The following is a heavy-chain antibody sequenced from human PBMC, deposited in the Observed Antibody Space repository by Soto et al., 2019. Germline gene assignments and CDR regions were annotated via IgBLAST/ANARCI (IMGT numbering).Heavy chain of an antibody. D-gene: IGHD2-2*02. Sequence: EASVKVSCKASGYTFTGYYMHWVRQAPGQGLEWMGWINPNSGGTNYAQKFQGWVTMTRDTSISTAYMELSRLRSDDTAVYYCARGVGYCSSTSCDKTPDWFDPWGQGTLVTVSS. CDR3: ARGVGYCSSTSCDKTPDWFDP. CDR2: INPNSGGT. CDR1: GYTFTGYY. J-gene: IGHJ5*02. V-gene: IGHV1-2*04.